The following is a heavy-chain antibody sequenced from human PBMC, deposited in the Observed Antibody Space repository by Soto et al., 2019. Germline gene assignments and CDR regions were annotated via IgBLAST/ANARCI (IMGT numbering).Heavy chain of an antibody. V-gene: IGHV3-66*01. CDR3: ARAFSLDDYGDLHFDY. J-gene: IGHJ4*02. D-gene: IGHD4-17*01. CDR1: GFTVSSNY. CDR2: IYSGGST. Sequence: GGSLRLSCAASGFTVSSNYMSWVRQAPGKGLEWVSVIYSGGSTYYADSVKGRFTISRDNSKNTLYLQMNSLRAEDTAVYYCARAFSLDDYGDLHFDYWGQGTLVTVSS.